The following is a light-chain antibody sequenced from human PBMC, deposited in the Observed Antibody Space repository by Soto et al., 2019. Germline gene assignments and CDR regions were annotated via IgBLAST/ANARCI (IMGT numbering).Light chain of an antibody. CDR3: QQYNNWPPGA. CDR1: QGISSY. Sequence: AIRMTQSPSSLSASTGDRVTITCRASQGISSYLAWYQQKPGKAPKLLIYAASTLQSGVPSRFSGSGSGTDFTLTISCLQSEDFAVYYCQQYNNWPPGAFGPGTKVDIK. CDR2: AAS. V-gene: IGKV1-8*01. J-gene: IGKJ3*01.